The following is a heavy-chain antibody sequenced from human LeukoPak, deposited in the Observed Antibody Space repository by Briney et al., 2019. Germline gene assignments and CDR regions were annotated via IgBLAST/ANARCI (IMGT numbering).Heavy chain of an antibody. CDR3: ARRSRETTSSWPFDF. V-gene: IGHV1-18*01. CDR2: ITANNGNT. J-gene: IGHJ4*02. D-gene: IGHD6-13*01. Sequence: ASVKVSCKTSGYTFTNFGVNWVRHAPGQGLEWMGWITANNGNTNYAQKFQGRLTMTTDTYTNTGYMELRSLRSDDTAVYYCARRSRETTSSWPFDFWGQGTLVTVSS. CDR1: GYTFTNFG.